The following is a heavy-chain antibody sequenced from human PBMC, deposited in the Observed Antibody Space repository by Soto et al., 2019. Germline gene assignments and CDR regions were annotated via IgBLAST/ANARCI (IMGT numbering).Heavy chain of an antibody. J-gene: IGHJ4*02. CDR2: ISYDGSNK. CDR3: AKDFAAAGNY. D-gene: IGHD6-13*01. Sequence: QVQLVESGGGVVQPGRSLRLSCAASGFTFSSYGMHWVRQAPGKGLEWVAVISYDGSNKYYADSVKGRFTISRDNSKNTLYLQMNSLRAEDTDVYYCAKDFAAAGNYWGQGTLVTVSS. V-gene: IGHV3-30*18. CDR1: GFTFSSYG.